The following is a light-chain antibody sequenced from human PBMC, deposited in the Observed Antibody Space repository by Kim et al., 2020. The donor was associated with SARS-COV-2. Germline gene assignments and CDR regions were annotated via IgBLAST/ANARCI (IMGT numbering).Light chain of an antibody. J-gene: IGLJ3*02. CDR1: TGAVTSGYY. Sequence: QAVVTQEPSLTVSPGGTVTLTCASSTGAVTSGYYPNWFQQKPGQAPRALIYITNNKHSWNPARFSGSLLGGKAALTLSGAQPEDEAEYYCLLYDGGAWVFGGGTQLTVL. CDR3: LLYDGGAWV. V-gene: IGLV7-43*01. CDR2: ITN.